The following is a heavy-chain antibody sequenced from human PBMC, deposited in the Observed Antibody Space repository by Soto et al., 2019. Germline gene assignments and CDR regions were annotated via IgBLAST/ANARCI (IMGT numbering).Heavy chain of an antibody. CDR2: ISGSGSST. D-gene: IGHD6-19*01. J-gene: IGHJ4*02. Sequence: TGGSLRLSCEAPGFTFNNYAMTWVRQTPGKGLQWVSTISGSGSSTFYADSVRGRFTISRDNSKNTLYLQMNSLRAEDTALYYCAKEKIASTVADFFDYWGQGTLVTVSS. CDR1: GFTFNNYA. V-gene: IGHV3-23*01. CDR3: AKEKIASTVADFFDY.